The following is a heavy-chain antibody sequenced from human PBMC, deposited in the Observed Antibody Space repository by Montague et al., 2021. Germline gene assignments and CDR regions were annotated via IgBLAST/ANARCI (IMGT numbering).Heavy chain of an antibody. CDR2: IYYSGNS. CDR3: ARVFSSWYVGWFDP. CDR1: GASTTSNIYY. V-gene: IGHV4-39*07. D-gene: IGHD6-13*01. Sequence: SETLSLTCTVSGASTTSNIYYWGWIRQSPGKGLEWIGSIYYSGNSFYQPSLKSRITMAVDTSKNQFSLKLGSVTAADTAIYYCARVFSSWYVGWFDPWGQGTLVTVSS. J-gene: IGHJ5*02.